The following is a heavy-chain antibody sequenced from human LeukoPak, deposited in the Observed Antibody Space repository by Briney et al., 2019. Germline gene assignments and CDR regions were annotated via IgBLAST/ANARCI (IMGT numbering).Heavy chain of an antibody. CDR3: ARDTVINEGF. CDR1: GFTFSTFG. J-gene: IGHJ4*02. D-gene: IGHD4-17*01. Sequence: GGSLRLSCAASGFTFSTFGMHWVRQAPGKGLEWVAFIRSDGGDKYYADSVKGRFTLSRDNSKDTLYLQVNSLRAEDAAVYYCARDTVINEGFWGQGTLVTVSS. V-gene: IGHV3-30*02. CDR2: IRSDGGDK.